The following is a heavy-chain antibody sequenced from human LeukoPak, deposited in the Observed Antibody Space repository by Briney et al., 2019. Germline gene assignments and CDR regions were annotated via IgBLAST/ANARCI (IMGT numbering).Heavy chain of an antibody. D-gene: IGHD3-22*01. CDR2: INPKSGGT. CDR3: ARGAEVTMIEDY. J-gene: IGHJ4*02. CDR1: GYTLTGYY. V-gene: IGHV1-2*02. Sequence: ASVKVSCKASGYTLTGYYMHWVRQAPGQGLEWMGWINPKSGGTKFPQKFQGRITLTRDTSIRTAYMDLSWLRSDDTAVYYCARGAEVTMIEDYWGQGTLVSVSS.